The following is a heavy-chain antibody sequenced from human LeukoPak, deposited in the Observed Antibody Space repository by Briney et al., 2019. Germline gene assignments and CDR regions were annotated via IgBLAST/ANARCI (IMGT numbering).Heavy chain of an antibody. J-gene: IGHJ4*02. CDR2: ISYDGSNK. Sequence: GGSLRLSCAASGFTFSSYGMHWVRQAPGKGLEWAAVISYDGSNKYYADSVKGRFTISRDNSKNTLYLQMNSLRAEDTAVYYCARSTEAERELGDYWGQGTLVTVSS. V-gene: IGHV3-30*03. CDR3: ARSTEAERELGDY. D-gene: IGHD1-26*01. CDR1: GFTFSSYG.